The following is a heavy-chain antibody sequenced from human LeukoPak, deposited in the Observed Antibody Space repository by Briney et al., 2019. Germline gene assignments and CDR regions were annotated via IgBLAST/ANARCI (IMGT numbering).Heavy chain of an antibody. Sequence: PGGSLRLSCAASGFTFSDYYMSWIREAPGKGLEWVSYISSSSSYTNYADSVKGRFTISRDNAKNSLYLQMNSLRAEDTAICSCARTLCPGASCYSDAFDIWGQATMVTLSS. CDR2: ISSSSSYT. V-gene: IGHV3-11*03. CDR1: GFTFSDYY. J-gene: IGHJ3*02. CDR3: ARTLCPGASCYSDAFDI. D-gene: IGHD2-15*01.